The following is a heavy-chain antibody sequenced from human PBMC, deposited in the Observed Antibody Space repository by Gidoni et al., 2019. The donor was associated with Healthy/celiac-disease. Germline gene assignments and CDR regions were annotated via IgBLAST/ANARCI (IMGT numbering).Heavy chain of an antibody. V-gene: IGHV3-21*01. CDR2: ISSSSSYI. CDR1: GFTFSSYG. J-gene: IGHJ6*02. CDR3: ARAKDYGMDV. Sequence: EVPLVVSGGGLVKPAGSLRLSCAASGFTFSSYGMNWVRQAPGKGLDGVSSISSSSSYIYYADSAKGRFTISRDNAKNSLYLQMNSLRAEDRAVYYCARAKDYGMDVWGQGTTVTVSS.